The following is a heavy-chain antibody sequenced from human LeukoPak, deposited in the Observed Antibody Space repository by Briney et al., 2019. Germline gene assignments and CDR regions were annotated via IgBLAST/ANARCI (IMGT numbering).Heavy chain of an antibody. D-gene: IGHD5-18*01. V-gene: IGHV4-61*08. CDR3: ARATPAGGYSFLGYYFDY. Sequence: PSQTLSLTCTVSGGSISSGGYYWSWIRQPPGKGLEWTAYIYEDGTTNYNPSLKSRVTISIDTPKSQFSLKLTSVTAADTAVYYCARATPAGGYSFLGYYFDYWGQGTLVTVSS. CDR1: GGSISSGGYY. CDR2: IYEDGTT. J-gene: IGHJ4*02.